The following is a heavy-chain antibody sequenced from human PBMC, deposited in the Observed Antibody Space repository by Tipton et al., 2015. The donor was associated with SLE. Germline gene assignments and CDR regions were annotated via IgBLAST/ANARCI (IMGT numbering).Heavy chain of an antibody. Sequence: QSGAEVKKPGASVKVSCKASGYTFTSYAMHWVRQAPGQRLEWMGWINAGNGNTKYSQKFQGGVTITRDTSASTAYMELSSLRSEDTAMYYCAKGVGGFDYWGQGTLVTVSS. V-gene: IGHV1-3*01. CDR1: GYTFTSYA. D-gene: IGHD2-15*01. J-gene: IGHJ4*02. CDR3: AKGVGGFDY. CDR2: INAGNGNT.